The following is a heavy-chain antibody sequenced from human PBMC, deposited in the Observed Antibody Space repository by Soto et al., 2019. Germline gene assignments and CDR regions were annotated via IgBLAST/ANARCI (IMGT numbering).Heavy chain of an antibody. CDR1: GFRFDDYA. CDR2: ISWSNNDI. V-gene: IGHV3-9*01. Sequence: EVQLVESGGGLVQPGRSLRLSCAASGFRFDDYAMHWVRQAPGKGLEWVSGISWSNNDIKYADSVKGRFTISRDNARNSLYLQMNSLRPEDTALYYCVKDIRPTRYYGMDVWGQGTTVTVS. J-gene: IGHJ6*02. CDR3: VKDIRPTRYYGMDV. D-gene: IGHD6-6*01.